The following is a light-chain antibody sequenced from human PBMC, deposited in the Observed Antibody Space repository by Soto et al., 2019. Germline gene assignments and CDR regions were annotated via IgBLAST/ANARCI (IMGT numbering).Light chain of an antibody. CDR3: QQSSNWPLT. V-gene: IGKV3-11*01. CDR2: DAS. CDR1: QSVSRY. J-gene: IGKJ4*01. Sequence: EIVLTQSPATLSLSPGERATLSCRASQSVSRYLAWYQQKPDQAPRLLIYDASNRATGIPARFSGSGSGTDFTLTISSLEPEDFAVYYCQQSSNWPLTFGGGTKVEIK.